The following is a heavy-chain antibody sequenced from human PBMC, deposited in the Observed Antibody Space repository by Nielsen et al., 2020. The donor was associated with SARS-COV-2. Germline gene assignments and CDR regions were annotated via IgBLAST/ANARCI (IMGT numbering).Heavy chain of an antibody. CDR3: ARARVVATSFDY. CDR2: ISAYNGNT. CDR1: GGTFSSYG. J-gene: IGHJ4*02. D-gene: IGHD5-12*01. Sequence: ASVKVSCKASGGTFSSYGISWVRQAPGQGLEWMGWISAYNGNTNYAQKLQGRVTMTTDTSTSTAYMELRSLRSDDTAVNYCARARVVATSFDYWGQGTLVTVSS. V-gene: IGHV1-18*01.